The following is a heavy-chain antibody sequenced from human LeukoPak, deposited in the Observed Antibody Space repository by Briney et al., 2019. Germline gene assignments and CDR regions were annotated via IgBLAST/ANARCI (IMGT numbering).Heavy chain of an antibody. CDR2: ISYDGSNK. J-gene: IGHJ4*02. CDR1: GFTFSSYG. V-gene: IGHV3-30*03. CDR3: ASRGQLAKIDY. Sequence: GGSLRLSCAASGFTFSSYGMHWVRQAPGKGLEWVAVISYDGSNKYYADSVKGRFTISRDNSKNTLYPQMNSLRAEDTAVYYCASRGQLAKIDYWGQGTLVTVSS. D-gene: IGHD2-2*01.